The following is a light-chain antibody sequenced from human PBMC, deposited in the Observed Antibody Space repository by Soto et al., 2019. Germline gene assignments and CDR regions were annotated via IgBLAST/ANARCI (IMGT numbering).Light chain of an antibody. J-gene: IGKJ1*01. CDR1: QDISID. Sequence: DIQMTQSPSSLSASVGDRVTITCRASQDISIDLGWYQQRPGKAPKRLIYAATSLQSGVPARFSGSGSGTEFTLTINGLRPEDFATYYCLQRNNYPRTFGQGTRVEVK. V-gene: IGKV1-17*01. CDR3: LQRNNYPRT. CDR2: AAT.